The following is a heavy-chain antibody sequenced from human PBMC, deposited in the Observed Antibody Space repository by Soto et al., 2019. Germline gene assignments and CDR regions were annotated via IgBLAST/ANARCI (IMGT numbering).Heavy chain of an antibody. CDR2: ISDSGGST. J-gene: IGHJ4*02. CDR1: GFIFSSYA. D-gene: IGHD6-13*01. CDR3: AKIAYTSSYFFNC. Sequence: EVQLLESGGGLAQPGGSLRLSCAASGFIFSSYAMIWVRQAPGKGLEWVSAISDSGGSTYYADSVKGRFTISRDNSKNTLYLQMNSLRAEDTGVYYCAKIAYTSSYFFNCWGQGTLVTVSS. V-gene: IGHV3-23*01.